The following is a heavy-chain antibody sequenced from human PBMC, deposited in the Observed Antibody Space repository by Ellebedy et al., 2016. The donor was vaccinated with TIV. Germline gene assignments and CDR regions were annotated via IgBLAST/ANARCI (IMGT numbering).Heavy chain of an antibody. CDR3: ASTNYCTNGVCLDY. D-gene: IGHD2-8*01. Sequence: ASVKVSXXASGYTFTGYYMHWVRQAPGQGLEWMGWINPNSGGTNYAQKFQGRVTMTRDTSISTAYMELSRLRSDDTAVYYCASTNYCTNGVCLDYWGQGTLVTVSS. CDR2: INPNSGGT. CDR1: GYTFTGYY. V-gene: IGHV1-2*02. J-gene: IGHJ4*02.